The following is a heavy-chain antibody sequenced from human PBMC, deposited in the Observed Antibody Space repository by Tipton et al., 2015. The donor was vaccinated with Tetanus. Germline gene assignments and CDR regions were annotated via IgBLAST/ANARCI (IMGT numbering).Heavy chain of an antibody. CDR3: ARRPPPCYYGSGICLGY. CDR2: IYYSGSS. J-gene: IGHJ4*02. Sequence: GLVKPSETLSLTCTVSGGSISSSDYYWGWVRQSPGKGLEWVGSIYYSGSSYYSPSLRSRVTMSVDTSRNQLSLNLRSVAAADTAGCFCARRPPPCYYGSGICLGYWGQGTPVTVSS. V-gene: IGHV4-39*01. D-gene: IGHD3-10*01. CDR1: GGSISSSDYY.